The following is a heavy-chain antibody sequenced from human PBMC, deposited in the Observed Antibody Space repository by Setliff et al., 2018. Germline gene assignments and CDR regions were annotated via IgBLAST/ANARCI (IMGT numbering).Heavy chain of an antibody. CDR3: ARDSPIFGVVRSGENWFDP. D-gene: IGHD3-3*01. J-gene: IGHJ5*02. CDR2: IYTSGST. V-gene: IGHV4-4*07. Sequence: SETLSLTCTVSGGSISSYYWSWIRQPAGKGLEWIGRIYTSGSTNYNPSLKSRVTMSVDTSKNQFSLKLSSVTAADTAVYYCARDSPIFGVVRSGENWFDPWGQGTLVTVSS. CDR1: GGSISSYY.